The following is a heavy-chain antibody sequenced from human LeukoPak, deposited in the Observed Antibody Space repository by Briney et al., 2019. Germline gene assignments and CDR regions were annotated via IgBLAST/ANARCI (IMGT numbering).Heavy chain of an antibody. V-gene: IGHV3-11*05. D-gene: IGHD4-17*01. J-gene: IGHJ4*02. CDR3: ARDGAGDYVDY. CDR1: GFTFSDYY. Sequence: PGGSLRLSCEASGFTFSDYYMSWVRQAPGKGLEWVSYISGRSTFTKYADSVEGRFTISRDNAKNSLYLQMNSLRAEDTAVYYCARDGAGDYVDYWGQGTLVTVSS. CDR2: ISGRSTFT.